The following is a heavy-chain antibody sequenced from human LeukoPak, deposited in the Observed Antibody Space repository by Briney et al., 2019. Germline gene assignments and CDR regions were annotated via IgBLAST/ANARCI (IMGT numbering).Heavy chain of an antibody. V-gene: IGHV1-69*05. CDR2: IIPIFGTA. D-gene: IGHD2-21*01. J-gene: IGHJ3*02. Sequence: VASVKVSCKASGGTFSSYAISWVRQAPGQGLEWMGGIIPIFGTANYAQKLQGRVTMTTDTSTSTAYMELRSLRSDDTAVYYCARGGPLLSVARGLRNAFDIWGQGTMVTVSS. CDR3: ARGGPLLSVARGLRNAFDI. CDR1: GGTFSSYA.